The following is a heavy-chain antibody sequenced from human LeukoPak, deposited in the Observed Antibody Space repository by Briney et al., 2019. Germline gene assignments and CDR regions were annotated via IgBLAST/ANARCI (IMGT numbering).Heavy chain of an antibody. V-gene: IGHV3-23*01. J-gene: IGHJ3*02. D-gene: IGHD2-2*02. Sequence: GGSLRLSCAASGFTFSSYAMSWVRQAPGKGLEWVSAISGSGGSTYYADSVKGRFTISRDNSKNTLYLQMNSLRAEDTAVYYCASYWGGYCSSTSCYREGAFDIWGQGTMVTVSS. CDR2: ISGSGGST. CDR3: ASYWGGYCSSTSCYREGAFDI. CDR1: GFTFSSYA.